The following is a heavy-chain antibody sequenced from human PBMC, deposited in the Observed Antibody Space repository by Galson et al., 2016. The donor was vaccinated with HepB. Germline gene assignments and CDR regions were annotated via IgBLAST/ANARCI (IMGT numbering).Heavy chain of an antibody. CDR2: MNTVTGNP. CDR1: GYILMSYA. V-gene: IGHV7-4-1*02. D-gene: IGHD3-10*01. Sequence: SVKVSCKASGYILMSYALNWVRQAPGQGLEWMAWMNTVTGNPTYAQDFTGRFVFSLDSSVSTAYLQINTLQAEDTAVYFCTRSGAGGNAFDFWGQGTMVTVSS. J-gene: IGHJ3*01. CDR3: TRSGAGGNAFDF.